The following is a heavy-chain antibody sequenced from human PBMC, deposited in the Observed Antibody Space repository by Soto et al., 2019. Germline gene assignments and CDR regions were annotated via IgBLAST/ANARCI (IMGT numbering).Heavy chain of an antibody. CDR3: ARDDSSGYYVEPCDY. CDR2: ISHDGSNK. Sequence: PGGSLRLSCAASGFTFSSYGMHWVRQAPGKGLEWVAVISHDGSNKYYADSVKGRFTISRDNAKNSLYLQMDSLRGEDTAVYYCARDDSSGYYVEPCDYWGQGTLVTVSS. V-gene: IGHV3-30*03. CDR1: GFTFSSYG. D-gene: IGHD3-22*01. J-gene: IGHJ4*02.